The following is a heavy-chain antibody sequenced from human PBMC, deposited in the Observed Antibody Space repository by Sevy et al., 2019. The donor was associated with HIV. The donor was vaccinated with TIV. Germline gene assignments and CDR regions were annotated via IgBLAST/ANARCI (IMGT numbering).Heavy chain of an antibody. V-gene: IGHV3-48*01. CDR1: GFTFSSYS. Sequence: GVSLRLSCAASGFTFSSYSMNWVRQAPGKGLEWVSYISSSSSTIYYADSVKGRFTISRDNAKNSLYLQMNSLRAEDTAVYYCARDQYCSSTSCYYYYGMDVWGQGTTVTVSS. CDR3: ARDQYCSSTSCYYYYGMDV. CDR2: ISSSSSTI. D-gene: IGHD2-2*01. J-gene: IGHJ6*02.